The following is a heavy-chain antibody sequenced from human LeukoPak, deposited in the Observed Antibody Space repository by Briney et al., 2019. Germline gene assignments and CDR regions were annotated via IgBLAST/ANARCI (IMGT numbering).Heavy chain of an antibody. CDR3: AKDMVTTVTSYYFDY. CDR2: ISDSGGST. D-gene: IGHD4-17*01. CDR1: GFTFSSFA. V-gene: IGHV3-23*01. J-gene: IGHJ4*02. Sequence: GRSLRLSCAASGFTFSSFALHWVRQAPGKGLEWVSGISDSGGSTFYADSVKGRFTISRDNSKNTLYLQMNSLRAEDTAIYYCAKDMVTTVTSYYFDYWGQGTLVTVSS.